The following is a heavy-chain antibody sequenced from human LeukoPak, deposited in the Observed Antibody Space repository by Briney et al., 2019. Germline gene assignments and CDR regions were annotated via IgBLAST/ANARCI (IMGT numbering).Heavy chain of an antibody. J-gene: IGHJ5*02. Sequence: SSSLSLTWAVNGGSFSGPYWSWIRHPPRKGLEWIGSIYYSGSTYYNPSLKTRVTISVDTSKTQFSLKLSSVTAADTAVYYCARGRLAHNWFDPWGQGTLVTVSS. CDR2: IYYSGST. CDR3: ARGRLAHNWFDP. CDR1: GGSFSGPY. V-gene: IGHV4-34*01.